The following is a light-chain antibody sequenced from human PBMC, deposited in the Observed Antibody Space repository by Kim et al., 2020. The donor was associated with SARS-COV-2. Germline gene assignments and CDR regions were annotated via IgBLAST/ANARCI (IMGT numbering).Light chain of an antibody. V-gene: IGLV2-8*01. J-gene: IGLJ1*01. CDR2: DVN. CDR3: SSYAGTNNFYV. CDR1: SSDVGGYNF. Sequence: QSVTISCTGTSSDVGGYNFVSWHQQHPGKAPKLIIYDVNKRPSGVPNRFSGSKSGNTASLTVSELQAEDEADYYCSSYAGTNNFYVFGTGTKVTVL.